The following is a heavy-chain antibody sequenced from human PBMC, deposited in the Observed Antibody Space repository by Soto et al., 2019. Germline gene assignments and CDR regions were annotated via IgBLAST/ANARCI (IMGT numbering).Heavy chain of an antibody. Sequence: SETLSLTCIVSGGSTSSGGYYRSWIRQYPGKGLEWIGSIHYSGSTYYNPSLRSRATMSVDTSNFQFSLKLSSVTAADTAVYYCTRGLDWDKLGYWGQGTLVTVSS. CDR3: TRGLDWDKLGY. CDR2: IHYSGST. CDR1: GGSTSSGGYY. D-gene: IGHD3-16*01. J-gene: IGHJ4*02. V-gene: IGHV4-31*03.